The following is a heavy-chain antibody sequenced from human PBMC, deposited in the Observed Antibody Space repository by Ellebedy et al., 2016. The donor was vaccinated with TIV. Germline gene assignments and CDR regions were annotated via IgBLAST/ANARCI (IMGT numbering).Heavy chain of an antibody. CDR2: ISSDSSKI. CDR1: GFTVSSDY. CDR3: AGKAPQFQFDY. J-gene: IGHJ4*02. V-gene: IGHV3-48*04. Sequence: GESLKISCAASGFTVSSDYMSWVRQAPGKGLEWISYISSDSSKIVYADSVKGRFTVSRDNARNSLFLQMNSLRVEDTAVYYCAGKAPQFQFDYWGQGTLVTVSS. D-gene: IGHD4-23*01.